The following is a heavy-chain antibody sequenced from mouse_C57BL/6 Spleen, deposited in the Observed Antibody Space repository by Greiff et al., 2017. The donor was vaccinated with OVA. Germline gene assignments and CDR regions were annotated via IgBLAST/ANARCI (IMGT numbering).Heavy chain of an antibody. J-gene: IGHJ4*01. CDR2: INPNYGTT. CDR1: GYSFTDYT. V-gene: IGHV1-39*01. D-gene: IGHD2-5*01. Sequence: SGYSFTDYTLNWVKQSNGKSLEWIGVINPNYGTTSYNQKFKGKATLTVDQSSSTAYMQLNSLTSEDSAVYYCARPYSNYGAMDYWGQGTSVTVSS. CDR3: ARPYSNYGAMDY.